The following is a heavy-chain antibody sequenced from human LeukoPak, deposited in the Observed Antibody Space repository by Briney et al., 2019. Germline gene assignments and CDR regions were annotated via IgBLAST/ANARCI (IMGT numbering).Heavy chain of an antibody. D-gene: IGHD3-3*01. CDR2: INPSGGST. CDR3: ARAAQVLRFLEWLSPMDV. V-gene: IGHV1-46*01. CDR1: GYTFTIYY. Sequence: ASVKVSCTASGYTFTIYYMHWVRQAPGQGLEWMGIINPSGGSTSYAQKFQGRVTMTRDTSTSTVYMELSSLRSEDTAVYYCARAAQVLRFLEWLSPMDVWGKGTTVTVSS. J-gene: IGHJ6*03.